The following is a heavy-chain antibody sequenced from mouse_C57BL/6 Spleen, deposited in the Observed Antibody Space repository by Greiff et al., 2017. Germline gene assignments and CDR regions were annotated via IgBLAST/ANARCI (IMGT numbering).Heavy chain of an antibody. CDR3: ASGGYYSNPCAMDY. CDR2: INPDSSTI. V-gene: IGHV4-1*01. D-gene: IGHD2-5*01. Sequence: EVKLLESGGGLVQPGGSLKLSCAASGIDFSRYWMSWVRRAPGQGLEWIGEINPDSSTINYAPSLKDKFIISRDNAKNTLYLQMSKVRSEDTELYYCASGGYYSNPCAMDYWGQGTSGTVSS. J-gene: IGHJ4*01. CDR1: GIDFSRYW.